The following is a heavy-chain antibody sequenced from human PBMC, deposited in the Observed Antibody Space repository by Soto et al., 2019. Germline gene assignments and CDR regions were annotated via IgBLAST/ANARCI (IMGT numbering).Heavy chain of an antibody. Sequence: XVSLLLSCAASGFTFSSYEMNWVRQAPGKGLEWVSYISSSGSTIYYADSVKGRFTVSRDNAKNSLYLQMNSLRAEDTAVYYCAREIDYYDSSGYYSDYYYYGMDVWGQGTTVTVSS. CDR1: GFTFSSYE. J-gene: IGHJ6*02. CDR2: ISSSGSTI. CDR3: AREIDYYDSSGYYSDYYYYGMDV. V-gene: IGHV3-48*03. D-gene: IGHD3-22*01.